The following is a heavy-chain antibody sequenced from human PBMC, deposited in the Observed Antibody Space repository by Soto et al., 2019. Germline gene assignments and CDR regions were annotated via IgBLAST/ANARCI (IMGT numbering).Heavy chain of an antibody. D-gene: IGHD6-13*01. CDR1: GFTFSSYS. CDR2: ISGSGGYI. Sequence: LRLSCEGSGFTFSSYSMNWVRQAPGKGLEWVSSISGSGGYIYYADSVKGRFTISRDNAKNSLYLQMTSLRDEDTAIYYCARDRQSTPWYAADYWGQGSLVTVSS. CDR3: ARDRQSTPWYAADY. J-gene: IGHJ4*02. V-gene: IGHV3-21*01.